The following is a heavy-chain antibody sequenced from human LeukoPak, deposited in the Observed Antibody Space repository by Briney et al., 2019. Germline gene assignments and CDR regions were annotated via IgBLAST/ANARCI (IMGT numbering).Heavy chain of an antibody. CDR3: AKVGYSSGWSKRFFDY. CDR2: ISGSGGST. Sequence: PGGSLRLSCAASGFTFSSYAMSRVRQAPGKGLEWVSAISGSGGSTYYADSVKGRFTISRDNSKNTLYLQMNSLRAEDTAVYYCAKVGYSSGWSKRFFDYWGQGTLVTVSS. V-gene: IGHV3-23*01. D-gene: IGHD6-19*01. J-gene: IGHJ4*02. CDR1: GFTFSSYA.